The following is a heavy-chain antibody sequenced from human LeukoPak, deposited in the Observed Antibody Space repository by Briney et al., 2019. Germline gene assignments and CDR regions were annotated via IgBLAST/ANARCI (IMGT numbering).Heavy chain of an antibody. CDR2: ITSDGST. Sequence: GGSLGLSCEASGLNFSNFGMSWVRQAPGKGLEWVSGITSDGSTYYADSVRGRFIISRDNSKNTLYLQMNSLRAEDRALYYCAREYMDVWGKGTMVTISS. V-gene: IGHV3-23*01. CDR1: GLNFSNFG. J-gene: IGHJ6*03. CDR3: AREYMDV.